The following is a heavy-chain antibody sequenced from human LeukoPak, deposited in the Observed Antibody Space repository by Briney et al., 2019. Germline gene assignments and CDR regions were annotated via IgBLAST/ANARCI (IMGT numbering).Heavy chain of an antibody. J-gene: IGHJ4*02. CDR3: ARDSGFYCRGGSCYFDY. V-gene: IGHV1-69*13. CDR2: IIPIFGTA. CDR1: GGTFSSYA. D-gene: IGHD2-15*01. Sequence: SVKVSCKASGGTFSSYAISWVRQAPGQGLEWMGGIIPIFGTANYAQKFQGRVTITADESTSTAYMELSSLRSEDTAVYYCARDSGFYCRGGSCYFDYWGQGTLVTVSS.